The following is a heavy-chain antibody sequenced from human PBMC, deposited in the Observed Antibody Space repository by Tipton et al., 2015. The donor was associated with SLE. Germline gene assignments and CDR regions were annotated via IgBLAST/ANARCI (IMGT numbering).Heavy chain of an antibody. Sequence: TLSLTCTVSGGSISSGNYYWNWIRQHPGKGLEWLGHIYKTGHTYYNPSLKSRVTMSVDTSKNQFSLKLSSVTAADTAVYYCARVASYDGSGYYLDWFDPWGQGTLVTVSS. V-gene: IGHV4-30-4*08. CDR3: ARVASYDGSGYYLDWFDP. D-gene: IGHD3-22*01. J-gene: IGHJ5*02. CDR1: GGSISSGNYY. CDR2: IYKTGHT.